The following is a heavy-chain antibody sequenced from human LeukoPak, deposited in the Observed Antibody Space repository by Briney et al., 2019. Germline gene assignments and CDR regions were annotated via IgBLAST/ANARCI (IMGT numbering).Heavy chain of an antibody. CDR3: AKDLNLDTVPTPGGIGY. CDR1: GFTFGSYA. J-gene: IGHJ4*02. D-gene: IGHD2-2*01. CDR2: ISYDGSNK. Sequence: PGGSLRLSCAASGFTFGSYAMHWVRQAPGKGLEWVAVISYDGSNKYYADSVKGRFTISRDNSKHTLYLQMNSLRAEDTAVYYCAKDLNLDTVPTPGGIGYWGQGTLVTVSS. V-gene: IGHV3-30-3*01.